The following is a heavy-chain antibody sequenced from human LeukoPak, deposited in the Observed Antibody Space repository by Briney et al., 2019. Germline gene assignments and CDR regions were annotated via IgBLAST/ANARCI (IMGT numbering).Heavy chain of an antibody. CDR3: ARLRAVAGPFDY. Sequence: GGSLRLSCAASGFTFSSYTMHWVRQAPDKGLEWVAVISHDGGNKYYADSMKGRFTISRDNAKNTLYLQMNSLRAEDTAVYYCARLRAVAGPFDYWGQGTLVTVSS. J-gene: IGHJ4*02. V-gene: IGHV3-30-3*01. D-gene: IGHD6-19*01. CDR2: ISHDGGNK. CDR1: GFTFSSYT.